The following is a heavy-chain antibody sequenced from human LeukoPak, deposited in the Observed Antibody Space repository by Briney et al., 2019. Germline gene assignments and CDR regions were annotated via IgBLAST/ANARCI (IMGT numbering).Heavy chain of an antibody. CDR1: GFTFSSYS. J-gene: IGHJ4*02. D-gene: IGHD6-13*01. CDR3: ARVGSSWYFHFDY. CDR2: ISSSSSYI. V-gene: IGHV3-21*01. Sequence: PGGSLRLSCAASGFTFSSYSMNWVRQAPGKGLEWVSSISSSSSYIYYADSVKGRFTISRDNAKNSLYLQMNSLRAEDTAVYYCARVGSSWYFHFDYWGQGTLVTVSS.